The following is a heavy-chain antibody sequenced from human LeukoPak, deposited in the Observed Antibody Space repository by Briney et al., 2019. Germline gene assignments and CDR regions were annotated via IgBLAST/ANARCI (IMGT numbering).Heavy chain of an antibody. Sequence: SVKVSCKASGGTFSSYAISWVRQAPGQGLEWMGGIIPIFGTANYAQKFQGRVTITTDESTSTAYMELSSLRSEDTAVYYCARGGYYDSSGYYSWDIFQHWGQGTLVTVSS. CDR2: IIPIFGTA. J-gene: IGHJ1*01. D-gene: IGHD3-22*01. CDR3: ARGGYYDSSGYYSWDIFQH. CDR1: GGTFSSYA. V-gene: IGHV1-69*05.